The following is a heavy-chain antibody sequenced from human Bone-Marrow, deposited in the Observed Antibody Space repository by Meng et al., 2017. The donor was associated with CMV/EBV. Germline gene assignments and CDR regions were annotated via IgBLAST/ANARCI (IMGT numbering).Heavy chain of an antibody. CDR1: RYS. CDR2: SSSSSSYI. Sequence: RYSITWVRQAQGKGLDWVSSSSSSSSYIYYADSVKGRFTISRDNAKNSLYLQMNSLRAEDTAVYYCARDAPLGYCSSTSCADWYFDLWGRGTLVTVSS. V-gene: IGHV3-21*01. D-gene: IGHD2-2*01. CDR3: ARDAPLGYCSSTSCADWYFDL. J-gene: IGHJ2*01.